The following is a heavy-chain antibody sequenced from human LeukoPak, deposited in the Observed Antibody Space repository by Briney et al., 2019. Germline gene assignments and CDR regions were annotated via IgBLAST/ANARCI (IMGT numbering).Heavy chain of an antibody. Sequence: GRSLRLSCAASGFTFSSYGMHWVRQAPGKGLEWAAVISYDGSNKYYADSVKGRFTISRDNSKNTLYLQMSSLRAEDTAVYYCARVVSSSWFSCDYWGQGTLVTVSS. J-gene: IGHJ4*02. CDR2: ISYDGSNK. CDR1: GFTFSSYG. D-gene: IGHD6-13*01. V-gene: IGHV3-30*03. CDR3: ARVVSSSWFSCDY.